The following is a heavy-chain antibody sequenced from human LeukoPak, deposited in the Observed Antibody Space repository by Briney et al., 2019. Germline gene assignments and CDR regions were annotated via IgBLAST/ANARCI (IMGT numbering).Heavy chain of an antibody. Sequence: SETLSLTCTVSGGSISSGPYYWGWIRQPPGKGLEWIGNIYYGENTYYNPSLKSRVTISIDTSKNQFSLKLSSVTAADTAVYYCARLGRYFDWLGGYYFDYWGQGTLVTVSS. CDR1: GGSISSGPYY. CDR2: IYYGENT. V-gene: IGHV4-39*01. J-gene: IGHJ4*02. D-gene: IGHD3-9*01. CDR3: ARLGRYFDWLGGYYFDY.